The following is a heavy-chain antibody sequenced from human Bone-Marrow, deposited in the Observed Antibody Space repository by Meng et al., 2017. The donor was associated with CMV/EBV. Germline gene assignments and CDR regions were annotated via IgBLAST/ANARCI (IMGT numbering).Heavy chain of an antibody. D-gene: IGHD5-24*01. V-gene: IGHV1-8*03. Sequence: ASVKVSYKASGYTFTSYDINWVRQATGQGLEWMGWMNPNSGNTGYAQKFQGRVTITRNTSISTAYMELSSLRSEDTAVYYCARSLAGDGYNRWGQGTLVTVSP. CDR1: GYTFTSYD. CDR2: MNPNSGNT. CDR3: ARSLAGDGYNR. J-gene: IGHJ4*02.